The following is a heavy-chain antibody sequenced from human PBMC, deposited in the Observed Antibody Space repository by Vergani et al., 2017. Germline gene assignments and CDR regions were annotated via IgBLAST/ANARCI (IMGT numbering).Heavy chain of an antibody. J-gene: IGHJ6*02. V-gene: IGHV4-34*02. D-gene: IGHD2-8*01. CDR3: ARGPNRRYYGMDV. CDR2: INNDGHT. CDR1: GESFSSFY. Sequence: QVQLQQWGAGVVKPSGTLSLTCAVFGESFSSFYWSWIRQPPGKGLEWIGEINNDGHTNYNPSLESRVTVSRDTAKNQFSLNLMSVTAADTAMYYCARGPNRRYYGMDVWGQGTTVTVSS.